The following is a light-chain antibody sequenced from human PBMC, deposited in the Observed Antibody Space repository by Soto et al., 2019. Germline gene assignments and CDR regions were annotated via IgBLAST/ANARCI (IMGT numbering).Light chain of an antibody. CDR2: TTN. V-gene: IGLV8-61*01. J-gene: IGLJ2*01. Sequence: QTVVTQEPSFSVSPGGTVTLTCGLSSDSVSGSHFPSWYQQTPGQAPRTLIYTTNTRSSGVPDRFSGSILGNRAALTITGAQADDECDYSCVLSMRSGISVFGGGTKLT. CDR1: SDSVSGSHF. CDR3: VLSMRSGISV.